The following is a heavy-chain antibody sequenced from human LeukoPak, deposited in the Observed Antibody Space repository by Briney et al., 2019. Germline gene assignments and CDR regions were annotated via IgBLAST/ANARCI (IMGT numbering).Heavy chain of an antibody. D-gene: IGHD6-13*01. CDR3: ARSEKYSSSWVLDY. CDR2: INHSGST. Sequence: SETLSLTCAVYGGSFSGYYWSWLRQPPGKGLEWIGEINHSGSTNYNPSLKSRVTISVDTSKNQFSLKLSSVTAADTAVYYCARSEKYSSSWVLDYWGQGTLVTVSS. J-gene: IGHJ4*02. CDR1: GGSFSGYY. V-gene: IGHV4-34*01.